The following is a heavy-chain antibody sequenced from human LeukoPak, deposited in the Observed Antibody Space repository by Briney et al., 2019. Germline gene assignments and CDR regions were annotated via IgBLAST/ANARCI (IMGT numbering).Heavy chain of an antibody. D-gene: IGHD6-19*01. CDR3: VRDGTGDSSGWHL. CDR2: IHTRGTT. V-gene: IGHV4-4*07. CDR1: GGSVSTFY. Sequence: SETLSLTCTVSGGSVSTFYWGWIRQPAGKGLEWIGRIHTRGTTDYNPSLKSRVSMSVDTSKNQFFLRLRSVTAADTAVYYCVRDGTGDSSGWHLWGQGTLVTVSS. J-gene: IGHJ4*02.